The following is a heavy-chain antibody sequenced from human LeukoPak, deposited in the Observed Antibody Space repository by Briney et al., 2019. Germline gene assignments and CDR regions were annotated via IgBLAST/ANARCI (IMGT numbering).Heavy chain of an antibody. CDR1: GFTFDDYG. D-gene: IGHD6-6*01. V-gene: IGHV3-20*04. Sequence: GGSLRLSCAASGFTFDDYGMSWVRQAPGKGLEWVSGINWNGGSTGYADSVKGRFTISRDNAKNSLYLQMNSLRAEDTALYYCARLHQYSSSPLNWFDPWGQGTLVTVSS. J-gene: IGHJ5*02. CDR2: INWNGGST. CDR3: ARLHQYSSSPLNWFDP.